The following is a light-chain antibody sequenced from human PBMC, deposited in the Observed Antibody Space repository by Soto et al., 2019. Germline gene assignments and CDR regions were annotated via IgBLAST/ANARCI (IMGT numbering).Light chain of an antibody. Sequence: EIGLTQSPATLSLSPGERATLSCRASQSVSSYLAWYQQKPGQAPRLLIYDASNRATGIPARFSGSGSGSDFALTISSLEPDDFAVYYCQQRSKWPWTFGQGTKVEIK. J-gene: IGKJ1*01. V-gene: IGKV3-11*01. CDR3: QQRSKWPWT. CDR2: DAS. CDR1: QSVSSY.